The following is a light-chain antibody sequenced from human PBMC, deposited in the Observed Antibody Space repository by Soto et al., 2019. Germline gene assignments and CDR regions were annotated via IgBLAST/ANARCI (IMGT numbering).Light chain of an antibody. V-gene: IGKV3-11*01. J-gene: IGKJ1*01. CDR1: QSVSSY. Sequence: EIVLTQSPATLSSSPGERATLSCGASQSVSSYLAWYQQKPGQAPRLLIYDASDRATGIPARFSGSGSGTDFTITISSLEPEDFAVYYCQQRSTWPRTFGQGTKVEIK. CDR3: QQRSTWPRT. CDR2: DAS.